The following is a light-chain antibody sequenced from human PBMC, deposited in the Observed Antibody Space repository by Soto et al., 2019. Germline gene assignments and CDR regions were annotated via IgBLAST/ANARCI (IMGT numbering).Light chain of an antibody. Sequence: QSAPTQPAPVSGSPGQSIAISCTGTSSDVGAYNYVSWYQQHPGKAPKLMIFDVTNRPSGVSDRFSGSKSGNTASLTISGLQAEDEADYYCSSYTSSSTYVFGTGTKVTVL. CDR3: SSYTSSSTYV. CDR2: DVT. J-gene: IGLJ1*01. CDR1: SSDVGAYNY. V-gene: IGLV2-14*03.